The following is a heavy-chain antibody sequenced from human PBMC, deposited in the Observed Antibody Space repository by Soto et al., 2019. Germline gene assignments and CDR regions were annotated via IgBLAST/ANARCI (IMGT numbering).Heavy chain of an antibody. Sequence: EVQLVESGGGLVKPGGSLRLSCAASGFTFSSYSMNWVRQAPGKGLEWVSSISSSSSYIYYADSVKGRFTISRDNAKNSLYLQMNSLRAEDTAVYYCARAPVTGYDSSGYYYSYWGQGTLVTGSS. CDR3: ARAPVTGYDSSGYYYSY. CDR1: GFTFSSYS. D-gene: IGHD3-22*01. J-gene: IGHJ4*02. V-gene: IGHV3-21*01. CDR2: ISSSSSYI.